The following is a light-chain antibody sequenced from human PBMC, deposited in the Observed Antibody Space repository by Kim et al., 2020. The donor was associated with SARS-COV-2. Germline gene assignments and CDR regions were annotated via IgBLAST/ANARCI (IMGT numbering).Light chain of an antibody. J-gene: IGKJ2*01. CDR3: QHYGGSRYT. V-gene: IGKV3-20*01. CDR2: GAS. CDR1: QSVSINY. Sequence: LSPGDRATLSCSASQSVSINYLAWYQQKLGQTPRLLIYGASTRAPGLPDRFSGSGSGAVFTLTISSLGPEDFAVYYCQHYGGSRYTFGKGTKLEI.